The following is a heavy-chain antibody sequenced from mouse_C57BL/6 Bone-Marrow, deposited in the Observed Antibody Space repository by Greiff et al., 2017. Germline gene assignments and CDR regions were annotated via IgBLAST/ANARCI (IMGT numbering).Heavy chain of an antibody. D-gene: IGHD1-1*01. J-gene: IGHJ4*01. V-gene: IGHV1-19*01. CDR3: ARGAYSYCRSPDAMDY. CDR2: INPYNGGT. Sequence: EVQLQESGPVLVKPGASVKMSCTASGYTFTDYYMHWVKQSHGKSLEWIGVINPYNGGTSYNQKFKGKATLTADKSSSTAYMELNSLTSEDSAVYDCARGAYSYCRSPDAMDYWGQGTTVTVSS. CDR1: GYTFTDYY.